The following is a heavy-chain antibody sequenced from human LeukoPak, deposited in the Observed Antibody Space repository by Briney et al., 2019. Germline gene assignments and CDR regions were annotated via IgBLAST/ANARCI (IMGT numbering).Heavy chain of an antibody. Sequence: PSETLSLTCTVSGASISSYYWTWIRQPPGKGLEWIGYINNIGNTNYNPPLKSRVTISVDTSKNQFSLKLSSVTAADTAVYYCASFSWGSGTYTHEGIRSWFDPWGQGTLVTVSS. CDR3: ASFSWGSGTYTHEGIRSWFDP. CDR2: INNIGNT. J-gene: IGHJ5*02. CDR1: GASISSYY. V-gene: IGHV4-59*08. D-gene: IGHD3-10*01.